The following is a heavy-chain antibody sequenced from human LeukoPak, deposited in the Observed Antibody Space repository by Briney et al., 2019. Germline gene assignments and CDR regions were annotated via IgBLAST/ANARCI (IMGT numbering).Heavy chain of an antibody. D-gene: IGHD6-19*01. CDR3: ARGNSRRNSSGWYGVYYYGMDV. V-gene: IGHV3-33*01. J-gene: IGHJ6*02. CDR1: GFTFSSYG. Sequence: GGSLRLSCAASGFTFSSYGMHWVRQAPGKGLEWVAVIWYDGSNKYYADSVKGRFTISRDNSKNTLYLQMNSLRAEDTAVYYCARGNSRRNSSGWYGVYYYGMDVWGRGTTVTVSS. CDR2: IWYDGSNK.